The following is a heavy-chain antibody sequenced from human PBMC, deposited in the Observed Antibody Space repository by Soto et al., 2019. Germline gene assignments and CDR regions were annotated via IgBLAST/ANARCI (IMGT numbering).Heavy chain of an antibody. D-gene: IGHD2-15*01. V-gene: IGHV4-30-2*01. J-gene: IGHJ4*02. CDR1: GGSIISGGYS. CDR3: AREDSGAFFDF. Sequence: SETLSLTCAVSGGSIISGGYSWSWIRQPPGKGLEWIGYIYSGTTHYNPSLESRVTIAMDRSKNQVSLSLKSVTAADTAVYYCAREDSGAFFDFWGQGTLVTVS. CDR2: IYSGTT.